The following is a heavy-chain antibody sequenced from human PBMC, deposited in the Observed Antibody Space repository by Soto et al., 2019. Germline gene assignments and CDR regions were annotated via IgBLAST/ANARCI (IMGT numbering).Heavy chain of an antibody. J-gene: IGHJ6*02. D-gene: IGHD5-18*01. CDR2: ISGSGGST. V-gene: IGHV3-23*01. Sequence: EVQLLESGGGLVQPGGSLRLSCAASGFTFSSYAMSWVRQAPGKGLEWVSAISGSGGSTYYADSVKGRFTISRDNSKNTLNLQMNSLRAEDTAVYYCAKMGSDTAMATLGYYYYGMDVWGQGTTVTVSS. CDR1: GFTFSSYA. CDR3: AKMGSDTAMATLGYYYYGMDV.